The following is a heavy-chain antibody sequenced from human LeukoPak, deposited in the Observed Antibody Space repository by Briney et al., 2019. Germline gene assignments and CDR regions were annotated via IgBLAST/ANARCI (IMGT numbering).Heavy chain of an antibody. J-gene: IGHJ5*02. V-gene: IGHV4-59*01. Sequence: SETLSLTCTVSGGSISSYYWSWIRQPPGKGLEWIGYIYYSGSTNYNPSLKSRVTVSVDTSKNQFSLKLSSVTAADTAVYYCARFKRWFDPWGQGTLVTVSS. CDR2: IYYSGST. CDR3: ARFKRWFDP. CDR1: GGSISSYY.